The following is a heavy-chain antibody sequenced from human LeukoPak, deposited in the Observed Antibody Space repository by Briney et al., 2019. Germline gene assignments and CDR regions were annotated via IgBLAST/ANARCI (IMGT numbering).Heavy chain of an antibody. CDR1: GFSFSTYA. CDR2: ISSSGDST. CDR3: VEDVVVIVAAKPGI. Sequence: GGSLRLSCAASGFSFSTYAMSWVRQAPGKGLEWVSSISSSGDSTYYADAVKGRFTTSRDNSKNTLYLQMNSLRAEDTAVYYCVEDVVVIVAAKPGIWGQGTLVAVSS. V-gene: IGHV3-23*01. D-gene: IGHD2-15*01. J-gene: IGHJ1*01.